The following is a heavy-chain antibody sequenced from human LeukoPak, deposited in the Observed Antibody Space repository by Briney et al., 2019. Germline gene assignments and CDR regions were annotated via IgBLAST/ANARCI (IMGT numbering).Heavy chain of an antibody. CDR2: ISGSGGST. CDR1: RFIFSSYA. Sequence: GGSLRLSCAASRFIFSSYAMNWVRQAPGKGLEWVSSISGSGGSTYYADSVKGRFTFSRDNSKNALYLQMNSLRAEDTAVYYCAKTPSSGYYFDQWGQGTLVTVSS. CDR3: AKTPSSGYYFDQ. D-gene: IGHD5-12*01. J-gene: IGHJ4*02. V-gene: IGHV3-23*01.